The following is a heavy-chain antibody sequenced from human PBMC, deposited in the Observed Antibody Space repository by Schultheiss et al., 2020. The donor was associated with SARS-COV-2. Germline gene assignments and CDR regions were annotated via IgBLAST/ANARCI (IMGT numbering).Heavy chain of an antibody. CDR2: ISYDGSNK. Sequence: GGSLRLSCAASGFTFSSYGMHWVRQAPGKGLEWVAVISYDGSNKYYADSVKGRFTISRDNSKNTLYLQMNSLRAEDTAVYYCAKDQGDYYDSSGAFDYWGQGTLVTVSS. D-gene: IGHD3-22*01. J-gene: IGHJ4*02. V-gene: IGHV3-30*18. CDR3: AKDQGDYYDSSGAFDY. CDR1: GFTFSSYG.